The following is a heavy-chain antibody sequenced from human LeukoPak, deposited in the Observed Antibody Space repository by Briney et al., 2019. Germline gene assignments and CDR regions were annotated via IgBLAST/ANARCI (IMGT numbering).Heavy chain of an antibody. J-gene: IGHJ4*02. CDR3: APNSATGTIDY. CDR1: RFTFGSYW. CDR2: IKQDGSAT. D-gene: IGHD1-1*01. V-gene: IGHV3-7*01. Sequence: GGSLRLSCAASRFTFGSYWMSWVRQAPGKGLEWVANIKQDGSATYYVNSRKGRFTNSRDNAKNSLYLQMNSLRAEDTAVYYCAPNSATGTIDYWGQGTLVTVSS.